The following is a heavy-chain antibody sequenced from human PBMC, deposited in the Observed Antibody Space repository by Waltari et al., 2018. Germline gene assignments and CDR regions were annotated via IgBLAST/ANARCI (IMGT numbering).Heavy chain of an antibody. CDR3: AREGYYGDYFDY. CDR1: GYTFTSYA. V-gene: IGHV1-18*04. CDR2: ITAYNGNT. Sequence: QVHLVQSGAEVKKPGASVKVSCKASGYTFTSYALSCVRQAPGQGLEWMGWITAYNGNTNYALKFQGRVTMTTDTSTSTAYMQLRSLISDDTAVYYCAREGYYGDYFDYWGQGTLVTVSS. J-gene: IGHJ4*02. D-gene: IGHD4-17*01.